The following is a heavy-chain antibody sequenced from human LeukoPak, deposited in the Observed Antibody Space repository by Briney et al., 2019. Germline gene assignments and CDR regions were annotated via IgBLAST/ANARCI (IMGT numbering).Heavy chain of an antibody. CDR2: INPNSGGT. CDR3: ARERGITMIVVVRRHFDY. D-gene: IGHD3-22*01. V-gene: IGHV1-2*02. CDR1: GGTFSSYA. Sequence: ASVKVSCKASGGTFSSYAISWVRQAPGQGLEWMGWINPNSGGTNYAQKFQGRVTMTRDTSISTAYMELSRLRSDDTAVYYCARERGITMIVVVRRHFDYWGQGTLVTVSS. J-gene: IGHJ4*02.